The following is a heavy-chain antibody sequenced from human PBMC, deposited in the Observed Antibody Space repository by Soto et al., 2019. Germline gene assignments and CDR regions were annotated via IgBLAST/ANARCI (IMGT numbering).Heavy chain of an antibody. CDR2: IYYTGTT. J-gene: IGHJ4*02. Sequence: SETLSLTCTVPGSPISSYYWSWFRQPPGQGLEWVGYIYYTGTTTYNPSLKSRVTVSVDTSKNQFSLKLNSVTAADTAVYYCANLGISPTVADYWGQGTLVTVSS. D-gene: IGHD4-17*01. CDR3: ANLGISPTVADY. CDR1: GSPISSYY. V-gene: IGHV4-59*12.